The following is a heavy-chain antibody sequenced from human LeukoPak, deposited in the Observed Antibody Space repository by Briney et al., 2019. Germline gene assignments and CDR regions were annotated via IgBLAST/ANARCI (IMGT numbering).Heavy chain of an antibody. Sequence: SETLSLICTVSGGSISSYYWSWIRQPPGRGLEWIGYIYYSGCTNYNPSLKSRVTISVDTSKNQFSLRLSSVTAADTAVYYCARVTGYIVEDYFDYWGQGTLVTVSS. J-gene: IGHJ4*02. CDR3: ARVTGYIVEDYFDY. V-gene: IGHV4-59*01. CDR2: IYYSGCT. D-gene: IGHD3-22*01. CDR1: GGSISSYY.